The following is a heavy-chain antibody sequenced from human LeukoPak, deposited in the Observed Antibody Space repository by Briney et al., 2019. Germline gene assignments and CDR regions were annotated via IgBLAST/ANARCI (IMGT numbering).Heavy chain of an antibody. CDR3: GRSTGDYPTVWVSADY. CDR2: LYSGSNT. D-gene: IGHD4-17*01. V-gene: IGHV3-53*01. Sequence: GGSLRLSCEVSGFTVSSNYMYWVRQAPGKGLEWFSVLYSGSNTYYADSVKGRFTISKDKSKNTLYLQMNRLRVEDTAVYYCGRSTGDYPTVWVSADYWGQGTLVTVSS. J-gene: IGHJ4*02. CDR1: GFTVSSNY.